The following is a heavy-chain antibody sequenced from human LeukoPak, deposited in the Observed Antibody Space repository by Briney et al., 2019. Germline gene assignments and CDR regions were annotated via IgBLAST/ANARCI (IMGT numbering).Heavy chain of an antibody. Sequence: GGSLRLSCAASGFTFSSYNMNWVRQAPGKGLEWLSYISSSGSTIYYADSVKGRFTISRDNAKNSLYLQMNSLRAEDTAVYYCARDMSGWYPTWSDWGQGTLVTVSS. J-gene: IGHJ4*02. D-gene: IGHD6-19*01. V-gene: IGHV3-48*03. CDR1: GFTFSSYN. CDR3: ARDMSGWYPTWSD. CDR2: ISSSGSTI.